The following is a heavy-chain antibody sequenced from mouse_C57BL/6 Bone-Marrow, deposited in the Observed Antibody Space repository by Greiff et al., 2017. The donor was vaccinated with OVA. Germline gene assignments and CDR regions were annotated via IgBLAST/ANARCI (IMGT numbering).Heavy chain of an antibody. V-gene: IGHV1-26*01. CDR1: GYTFTDYY. CDR3: SGVLRAY. Sequence: EVQLQQSGPELVKPGASVKISCKASGYTFTDYYMNWVKQSHGKSLEWIGDINPNNGGTSYNQKFKGKATLAVDKSSSTAYMELRSLTSENSAVDDCSGVLRAYWGQGTLVTVSA. D-gene: IGHD1-1*01. J-gene: IGHJ3*01. CDR2: INPNNGGT.